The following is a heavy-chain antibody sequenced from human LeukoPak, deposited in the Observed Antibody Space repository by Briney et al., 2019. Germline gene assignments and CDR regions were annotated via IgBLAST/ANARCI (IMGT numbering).Heavy chain of an antibody. CDR3: ARVAGSGSKSAFDI. CDR2: INWNGGST. D-gene: IGHD3-10*01. CDR1: GFTFDDYG. J-gene: IGHJ3*02. V-gene: IGHV3-20*01. Sequence: GGSLRLSCAASGFTFDDYGMSWVRQAPGKGLEWVSGINWNGGSTGYADSVKGRFTISRDNAKNSLYLQMNSLRAEDTALYHCARVAGSGSKSAFDIWGQGTMVTVSS.